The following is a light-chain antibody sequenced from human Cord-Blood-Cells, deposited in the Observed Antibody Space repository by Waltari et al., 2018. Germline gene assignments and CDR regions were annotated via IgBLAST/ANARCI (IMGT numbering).Light chain of an antibody. CDR2: EGS. J-gene: IGLJ1*01. V-gene: IGLV2-23*01. CDR3: CSYAGSSTYV. Sequence: QSALTQPASVSGSPGQSITISCTGTSSDVGSYNLVSWYQQHPGKAPKLMIYEGSKRPSGFSNRFSGSKSGNTASLTISGLQAEDEADDYCCSYAGSSTYVFGTGTKVTVL. CDR1: SSDVGSYNL.